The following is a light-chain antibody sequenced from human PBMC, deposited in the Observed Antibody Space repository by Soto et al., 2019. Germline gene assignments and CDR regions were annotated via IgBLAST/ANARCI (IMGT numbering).Light chain of an antibody. Sequence: EIVMTQSPATLSVSPGERATLSYRASQSVSSNLAWYQQKPGQAPRLLIYGASTRATGIPARFSGSGSGTEFTLTISSLQSEDFAVYYCQQYNNWPAWGFGQGTKVEIK. CDR1: QSVSSN. V-gene: IGKV3-15*01. CDR3: QQYNNWPAWG. CDR2: GAS. J-gene: IGKJ1*01.